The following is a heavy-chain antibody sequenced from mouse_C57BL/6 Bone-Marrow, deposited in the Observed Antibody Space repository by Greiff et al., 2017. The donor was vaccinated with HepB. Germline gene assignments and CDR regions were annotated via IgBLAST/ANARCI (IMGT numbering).Heavy chain of an antibody. Sequence: VQLKESGPGLVAPSQSLSITCTVSGFSLTSYAISWVRQPPGKGLEWLGVIRTGGGTNYNSALKSRLSISKDNSKSHVFLKMNSLHTDDAARYYCASHVCDYSAWFDYWGQGTLVTVSA. CDR3: ASHVCDYSAWFDY. CDR1: GFSLTSYA. CDR2: IRTGGGT. J-gene: IGHJ3*01. D-gene: IGHD2-4*01. V-gene: IGHV2-9-1*01.